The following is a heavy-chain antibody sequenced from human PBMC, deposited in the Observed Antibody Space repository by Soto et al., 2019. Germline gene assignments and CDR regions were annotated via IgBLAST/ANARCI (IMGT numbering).Heavy chain of an antibody. V-gene: IGHV3-23*01. D-gene: IGHD3-22*01. CDR2: ISGSGATT. J-gene: IGHJ5*02. Sequence: GGSLRLSCTASGLRINSYAMVWARQAPGKGLEWVSGISGSGATTHYADSVEGRFTISRDNSRNTLYLQMNSLRAEDTAVYYCTKTMISTTGANWCDPWGQGTLVTVSS. CDR1: GLRINSYA. CDR3: TKTMISTTGANWCDP.